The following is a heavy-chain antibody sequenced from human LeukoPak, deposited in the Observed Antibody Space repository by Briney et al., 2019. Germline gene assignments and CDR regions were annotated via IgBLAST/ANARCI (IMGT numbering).Heavy chain of an antibody. Sequence: GGSLRLSCSASGFTFSSYAMHWVRQAPGKGLEFVSGVDSSGGSTFYADSVRGRFTISRDNSKNTLYLEMGSLRAEDMAVYYCARVGDVGPFDYWGQGTLVTVSS. CDR1: GFTFSSYA. CDR2: VDSSGGST. D-gene: IGHD1-26*01. V-gene: IGHV3-64*02. J-gene: IGHJ4*02. CDR3: ARVGDVGPFDY.